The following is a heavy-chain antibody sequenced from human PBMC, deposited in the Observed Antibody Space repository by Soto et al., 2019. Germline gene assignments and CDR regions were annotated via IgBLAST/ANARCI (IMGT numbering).Heavy chain of an antibody. CDR2: INPNSGGT. J-gene: IGHJ6*02. CDR1: GYTFTSYY. D-gene: IGHD2-21*01. CDR3: ARGAYSSGLGYYYGMDV. Sequence: ASVKVSCKASGYTFTSYYMHWVRQAPGQGLEWMGWINPNSGGTNYAQKFQGRVTMTRDTSISTAYMELSRLRSDDTAVYYCARGAYSSGLGYYYGMDVWGQGTTVTVSS. V-gene: IGHV1-2*02.